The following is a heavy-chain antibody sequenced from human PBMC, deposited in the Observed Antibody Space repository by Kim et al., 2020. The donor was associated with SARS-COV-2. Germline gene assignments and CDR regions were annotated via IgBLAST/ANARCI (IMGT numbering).Heavy chain of an antibody. D-gene: IGHD2-2*02. V-gene: IGHV4-59*08. CDR3: ATYTTSSLEFDF. CDR1: GGSIYTYY. Sequence: SETLSLTCTVSGGSIYTYYWSWIRQPPGKGLEWIGFIYYTGSTNNNPSLESRVTMSLDTSKNQFSLRLSSVTAADTAVYYCATYTTSSLEFDFRGRGTLV. CDR2: IYYTGST. J-gene: IGHJ4*02.